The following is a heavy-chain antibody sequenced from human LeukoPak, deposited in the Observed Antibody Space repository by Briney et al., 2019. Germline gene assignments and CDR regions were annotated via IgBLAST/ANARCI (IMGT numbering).Heavy chain of an antibody. V-gene: IGHV3-43*02. J-gene: IGHJ4*02. CDR3: AKDGKISGLFDY. D-gene: IGHD2-15*01. Sequence: GGSLRLSCTASGFTFSNYTMSWVRQAPGKGLEWVSSVSGTGDYTYYADSVKGRFTISRDNSKDSLYLQMNSLRTEDTALYYCAKDGKISGLFDYWGQGTLVTVSS. CDR2: VSGTGDYT. CDR1: GFTFSNYT.